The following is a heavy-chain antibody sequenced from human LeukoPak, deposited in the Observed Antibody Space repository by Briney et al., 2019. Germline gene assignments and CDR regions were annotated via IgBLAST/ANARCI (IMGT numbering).Heavy chain of an antibody. V-gene: IGHV3-23*01. D-gene: IGHD6-13*01. CDR1: GFIFSSYA. Sequence: GGSLRLSCAASGFIFSSYAMSWVRQAPGKGLEWVSAISGSGGSTYYADSVKGRFTISRDNSKNTLYLQMNSLRAEDTAVYYCASNSSSWYWFDYWGQGTLVTVSS. CDR2: ISGSGGST. CDR3: ASNSSSWYWFDY. J-gene: IGHJ4*02.